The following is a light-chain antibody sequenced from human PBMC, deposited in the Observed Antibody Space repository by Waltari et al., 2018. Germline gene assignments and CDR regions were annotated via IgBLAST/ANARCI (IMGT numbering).Light chain of an antibody. Sequence: QSALTQPASVSGSPGQSITISCTGTSSDIGGYNYVSWYQQHPGKAPKLLIYDVSKRPSGVFNRFSCSKSGNTASLRISGLQADDDDEDYCSSYSTNSAHVFGTGTKVTFL. CDR3: SSYSTNSAHV. J-gene: IGLJ1*01. CDR1: SSDIGGYNY. V-gene: IGLV2-14*03. CDR2: DVS.